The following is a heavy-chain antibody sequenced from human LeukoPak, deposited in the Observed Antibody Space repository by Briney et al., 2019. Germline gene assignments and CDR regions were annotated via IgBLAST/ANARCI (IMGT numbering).Heavy chain of an antibody. J-gene: IGHJ4*02. CDR1: GFIFGTYS. CDR3: TRDSPPDY. CDR2: ISSSSSTI. Sequence: GGSLRLSCAASGFIFGTYSMNWVRQAPGKGLKWVSYISSSSSTIYYADSVKGRFTISRDNAKNSLYLQMNSLRAEDTAIYYCTRDSPPDYWGQGTLVTVSS. V-gene: IGHV3-48*01.